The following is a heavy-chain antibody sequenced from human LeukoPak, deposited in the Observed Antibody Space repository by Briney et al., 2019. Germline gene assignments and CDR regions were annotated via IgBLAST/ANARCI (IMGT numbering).Heavy chain of an antibody. D-gene: IGHD6-19*01. Sequence: ASVKVSCKASEYTFTGYYMHWVRQAPGQGLEWMGWINPNSGGTNYAQKFQGRVTMTRDTSISTAYMELSRLRSDDTAVYYCARSIAVAGTAGDNWGQGTLVTVSS. J-gene: IGHJ4*02. CDR1: EYTFTGYY. CDR3: ARSIAVAGTAGDN. V-gene: IGHV1-2*02. CDR2: INPNSGGT.